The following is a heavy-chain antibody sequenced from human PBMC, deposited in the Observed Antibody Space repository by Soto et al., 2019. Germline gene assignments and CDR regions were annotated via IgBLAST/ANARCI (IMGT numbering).Heavy chain of an antibody. CDR1: GFTFSSYN. CDR2: ISSSSSTI. J-gene: IGHJ4*02. Sequence: EVQLVESGGGLVQPGGSLRLSCAASGFTFSSYNMNWVRQAPGKGLEWVSYISSSSSTIYYADSVKGRFTISRDNAKNSLYLQMNSLRAEDTAVYYCARERVAGRGDVDYWGQGTLVTVSS. CDR3: ARERVAGRGDVDY. D-gene: IGHD6-19*01. V-gene: IGHV3-48*01.